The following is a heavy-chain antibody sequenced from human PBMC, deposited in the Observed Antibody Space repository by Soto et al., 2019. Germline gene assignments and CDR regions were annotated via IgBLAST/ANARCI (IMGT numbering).Heavy chain of an antibody. CDR3: ARGPRSSWYNWFDP. CDR1: GGSISSYY. J-gene: IGHJ5*02. CDR2: XXXXXXX. Sequence: PSETLSLTCTVSGGSISSYYWSWIRQPPGKGLXXXXXXXXXXXXXYNPSLKSRVTISVDTSKNQFSLKLSSVTAADTAVYYCARGPRSSWYNWFDPWGQGTLVTVSS. V-gene: IGHV4-59*12. D-gene: IGHD6-13*01.